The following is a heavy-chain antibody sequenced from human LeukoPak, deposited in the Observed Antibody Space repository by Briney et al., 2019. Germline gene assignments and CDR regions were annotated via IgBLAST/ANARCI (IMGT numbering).Heavy chain of an antibody. Sequence: GGSLRLSCEASGFTFSSYGMSWVRQAPGKGLEWVANIKQDGSEKYYVDSVKGRFTISRDNAKNSLYLQMNSLRAEDTALYSCARGGASTFYYDSSVYDYWGQGTLVTVSS. V-gene: IGHV3-7*01. CDR1: GFTFSSYG. CDR3: ARGGASTFYYDSSVYDY. D-gene: IGHD3-22*01. J-gene: IGHJ4*02. CDR2: IKQDGSEK.